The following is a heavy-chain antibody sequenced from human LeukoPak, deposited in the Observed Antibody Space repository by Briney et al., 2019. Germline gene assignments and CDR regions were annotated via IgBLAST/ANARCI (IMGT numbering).Heavy chain of an antibody. J-gene: IGHJ4*02. D-gene: IGHD6-19*01. CDR3: AKVGGGPVAGTLVDY. V-gene: IGHV3-23*01. CDR2: ISGSGDTT. Sequence: GGSLRLSCAASGFTFSNYGMGWVRQAPGKGLEWVSSISGSGDTTYYADSVKGRFTISRDNSKYTQYLQMNSLRAEDTAVYYCAKVGGGPVAGTLVDYWGQGTLVTVSS. CDR1: GFTFSNYG.